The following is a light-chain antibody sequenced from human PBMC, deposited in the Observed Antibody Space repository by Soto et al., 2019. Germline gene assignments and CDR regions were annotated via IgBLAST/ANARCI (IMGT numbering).Light chain of an antibody. CDR1: SSDVDGYNY. CDR2: AVS. Sequence: QSVLTQPPSASGSPGQSVAISCTGTSSDVDGYNYVSWYQQHPGKAPKLMIYAVSERPSGVPDRFSGSKSGNTASLTVSGLQAEDEADYYCSSYAGSNNYVFGTGTKVTVL. V-gene: IGLV2-8*01. J-gene: IGLJ1*01. CDR3: SSYAGSNNYV.